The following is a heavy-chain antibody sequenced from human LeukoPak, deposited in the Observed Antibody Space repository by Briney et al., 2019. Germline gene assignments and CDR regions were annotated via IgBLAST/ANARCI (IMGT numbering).Heavy chain of an antibody. J-gene: IGHJ5*02. CDR3: ARAGRIAARSGYWFDP. D-gene: IGHD6-6*01. CDR2: INPNSGGT. V-gene: IGHV1-2*02. CDR1: GYTFTGYY. Sequence: ASVKVSCKASGYTFTGYYMHWVRQAPGQGLEWMGWINPNSGGTNYAQKFQGRVTMTRDTSISTAYMELSRLRSDDTAVYYCARAGRIAARSGYWFDPWGQGTLVTASS.